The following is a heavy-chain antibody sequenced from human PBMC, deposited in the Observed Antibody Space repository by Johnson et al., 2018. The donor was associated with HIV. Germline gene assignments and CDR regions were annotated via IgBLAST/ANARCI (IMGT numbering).Heavy chain of an antibody. V-gene: IGHV3-11*04. D-gene: IGHD3-22*01. CDR3: ARDMFGRYYYDSSGYSDDAFDI. Sequence: QMLLVESGGGLVKPGGSLRLSCAASGFTFRNAWMSWVRQAPGKGLEWVSYISSSGSTIYYADSVKGRFTISRHNAKNSLYLQMNSLRAEDTAVYYCARDMFGRYYYDSSGYSDDAFDIWGQGTMVTVSS. J-gene: IGHJ3*02. CDR2: ISSSGSTI. CDR1: GFTFRNAW.